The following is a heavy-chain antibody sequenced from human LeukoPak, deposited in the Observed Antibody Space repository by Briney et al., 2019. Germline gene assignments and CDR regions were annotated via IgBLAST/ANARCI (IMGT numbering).Heavy chain of an antibody. Sequence: SETLSLTCTVSGGSISSSSYYWGWIRQPPGKGLEWIGSIYYSGSTYYNPSLKSRVTISVDTSKNQFSLKLSSATAADTAVYYCARRRPLTIFGVAHQPSPRRTYYFDYWGQGTLVTVSS. CDR3: ARRRPLTIFGVAHQPSPRRTYYFDY. V-gene: IGHV4-39*07. CDR2: IYYSGST. J-gene: IGHJ4*02. D-gene: IGHD3-3*01. CDR1: GGSISSSSYY.